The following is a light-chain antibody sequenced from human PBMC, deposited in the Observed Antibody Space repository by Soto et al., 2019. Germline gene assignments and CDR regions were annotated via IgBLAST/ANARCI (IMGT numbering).Light chain of an antibody. V-gene: IGLV1-44*01. J-gene: IGLJ1*01. Sequence: TQPAKTADPPGQRIIITCSGNSSNIGSNTVNWYQHLPGTAPKLLIYSNNQRPSGVPDRFSGSKSGTSASLAVSGLQSEDEADYYCAAWDGSLRGYVLGTGTKVTVL. CDR3: AAWDGSLRGYV. CDR1: SSNIGSNT. CDR2: SNN.